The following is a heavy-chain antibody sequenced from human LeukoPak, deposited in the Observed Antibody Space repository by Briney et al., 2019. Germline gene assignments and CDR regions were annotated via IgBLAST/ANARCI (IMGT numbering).Heavy chain of an antibody. CDR3: AKYGSGREETY. D-gene: IGHD3-10*01. V-gene: IGHV3-20*04. CDR1: GFTFDNYG. J-gene: IGHJ4*02. CDR2: INRSGGIT. Sequence: PGGSLRLSCAASGFTFDNYGMSWVRQAPGKGLEWVSGINRSGGITGYADSVKGRFTISRDNAKNSLYLQMNSLRAEDTAVYYCAKYGSGREETYWGQGTLVTVSS.